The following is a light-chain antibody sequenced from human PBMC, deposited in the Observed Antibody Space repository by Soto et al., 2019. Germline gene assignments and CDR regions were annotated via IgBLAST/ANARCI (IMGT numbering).Light chain of an antibody. Sequence: DIVMTQSPATLSVSPGERATLSCRASHSVSSNLAWYQQKPGQAPSLLIYGASTRATGIPARFSGSGSGTEFTLTISSLQSEDFAVYYCQQYNNWPRTFGQGTKVDI. CDR2: GAS. CDR3: QQYNNWPRT. J-gene: IGKJ1*01. V-gene: IGKV3-15*01. CDR1: HSVSSN.